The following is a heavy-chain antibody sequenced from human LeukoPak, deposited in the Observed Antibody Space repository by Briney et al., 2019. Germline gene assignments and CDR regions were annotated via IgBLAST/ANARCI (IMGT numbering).Heavy chain of an antibody. Sequence: SQTLSLTCTVSGGSISSGGYYWSWIRQHPGKGLEWIGYIYYSGSTYYNPSLKSRVTISVDTSKNQFSLKLSSVTAADTAVYYCARVRSADGDYFDYWGQGTPVTVSS. V-gene: IGHV4-31*03. CDR2: IYYSGST. D-gene: IGHD4-17*01. CDR3: ARVRSADGDYFDY. CDR1: GGSISSGGYY. J-gene: IGHJ4*02.